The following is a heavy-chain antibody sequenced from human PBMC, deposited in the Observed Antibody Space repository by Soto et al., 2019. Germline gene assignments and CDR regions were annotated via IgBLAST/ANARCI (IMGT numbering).Heavy chain of an antibody. Sequence: GGSLRLSCAASGFTFSSYAMSWVRQAPGKGLEWVSAISGSGGSTYYADSVKGRFTISRDNSKNTLYLQMNSLRAEDTAVYYCAKARGLVVIVAHFDYWGQGTLVTVSS. CDR2: ISGSGGST. D-gene: IGHD3-22*01. V-gene: IGHV3-23*01. CDR3: AKARGLVVIVAHFDY. CDR1: GFTFSSYA. J-gene: IGHJ4*02.